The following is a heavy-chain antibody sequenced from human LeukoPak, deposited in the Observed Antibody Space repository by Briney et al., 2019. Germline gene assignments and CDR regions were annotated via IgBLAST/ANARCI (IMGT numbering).Heavy chain of an antibody. CDR1: GGSISNYY. CDR2: IFDSGDT. D-gene: IGHD6-13*01. J-gene: IGHJ4*02. CDR3: ARGVYIAAAQYGF. V-gene: IGHV4-59*08. Sequence: SETLSLTCTVSGGSISNYYWSWIRQPPGKGLEWIAYIFDSGDTRYNPSLKSRVTISVDTSKNQFSLKLNSVTAADTAVYYCARGVYIAAAQYGFWGQGTLVTVSS.